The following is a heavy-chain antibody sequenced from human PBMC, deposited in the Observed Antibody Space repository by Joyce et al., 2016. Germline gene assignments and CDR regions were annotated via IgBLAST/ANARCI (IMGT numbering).Heavy chain of an antibody. CDR2: ISYDGIYK. D-gene: IGHD6-25*01. CDR3: AKILTATYSSGWFLDY. CDR1: GLTLSNYG. Sequence: QVQLVESGGGVVQPGRSLRLSCAASGLTLSNYGVHWVRQAPGKGLEWVAVISYDGIYKYYADSVKGRLTISRDNSKNTVFLEMNSLRTEDTAVYYCAKILTATYSSGWFLDYWGQGTLVTVSS. J-gene: IGHJ4*02. V-gene: IGHV3-30*18.